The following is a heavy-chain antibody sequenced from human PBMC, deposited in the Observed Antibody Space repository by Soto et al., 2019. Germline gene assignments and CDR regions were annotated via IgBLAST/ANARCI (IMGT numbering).Heavy chain of an antibody. CDR3: ARHPNQRLVQADY. Sequence: QLQLQESGPGLVKPSETLSLTCTVSGDSISSSRYFWGWIRQPPGKGLEWIWSFYYSGSTYYNPSLKSRVTISVDTSKTQFSLELSSVTAADTAVYYCARHPNQRLVQADYWGQGTLVTVSS. D-gene: IGHD6-19*01. CDR2: FYYSGST. CDR1: GDSISSSRYF. J-gene: IGHJ4*02. V-gene: IGHV4-39*01.